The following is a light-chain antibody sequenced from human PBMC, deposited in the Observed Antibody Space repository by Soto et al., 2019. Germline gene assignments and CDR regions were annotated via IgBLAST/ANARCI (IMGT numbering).Light chain of an antibody. V-gene: IGKV3-20*01. CDR1: QSVRSSY. J-gene: IGKJ2*01. Sequence: EIVLTKSPGTLSLSPGERATLSCRASQSVRSSYLAWYQQKPGQAPRLLIYGASSRATGIPDRFSGSGSGTDFTLTISRLEPEDFAVYYCQQYGSSPRYTFGQGTKLEIK. CDR2: GAS. CDR3: QQYGSSPRYT.